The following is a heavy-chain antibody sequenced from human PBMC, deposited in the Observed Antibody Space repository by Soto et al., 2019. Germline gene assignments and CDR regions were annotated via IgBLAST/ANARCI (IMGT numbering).Heavy chain of an antibody. V-gene: IGHV4-34*01. CDR3: ASLGYCSGGSCNYYYYYGMDV. CDR2: INHSGST. Sequence: SETLSLTCAVYGGSFSGYYWSWIRQPPGKGLEWIGEINHSGSTNYNPSLKSRVTISVDTSKNQFSLKLSSVTAADTAVYYCASLGYCSGGSCNYYYYYGMDVWGQGTTVTVSS. D-gene: IGHD2-15*01. J-gene: IGHJ6*02. CDR1: GGSFSGYY.